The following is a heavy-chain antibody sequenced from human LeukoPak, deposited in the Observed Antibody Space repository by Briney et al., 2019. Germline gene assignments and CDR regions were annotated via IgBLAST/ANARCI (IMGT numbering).Heavy chain of an antibody. CDR2: IYFSGRT. CDR3: ARMGYYYDSSGYRRDAFDI. Sequence: SETLSPTCTVSGGSISYYYWNWVRQPPGKGMEWLGYIYFSGRTTYNPSLKSRVTISLETSKNQFSLKLSSVTASDTAVYYCARMGYYYDSSGYRRDAFDIWGQGTMVTVSS. V-gene: IGHV4-59*01. CDR1: GGSISYYY. J-gene: IGHJ3*02. D-gene: IGHD3-22*01.